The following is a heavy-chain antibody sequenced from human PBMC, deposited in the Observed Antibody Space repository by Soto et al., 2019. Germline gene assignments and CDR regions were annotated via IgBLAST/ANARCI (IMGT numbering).Heavy chain of an antibody. CDR1: GYTFTSYY. J-gene: IGHJ6*03. CDR2: INPSGGST. V-gene: IGHV1-46*03. Sequence: ASVKVSCKASGYTFTSYYMHWVRQAAGQGLEWMGIINPSGGSTSYAQKFQGRVTMTRDTSTSTVYMELSSLRSEDTAVYYCARVQIGYCSSTSCRDYYYYYMDVWGKGTTVTVSS. D-gene: IGHD2-2*03. CDR3: ARVQIGYCSSTSCRDYYYYYMDV.